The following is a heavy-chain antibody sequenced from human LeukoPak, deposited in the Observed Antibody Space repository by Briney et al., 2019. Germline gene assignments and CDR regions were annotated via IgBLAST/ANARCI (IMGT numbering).Heavy chain of an antibody. CDR3: VRLDCSRTSCYFDY. D-gene: IGHD2-2*01. CDR2: TSNKANSYTT. J-gene: IGHJ4*02. Sequence: GGSLRLSCAASGFTFSDHYMDWVRQAPGKGLEWVARTSNKANSYTTEYAASVKGRFTISRDDSKNSLYLQMTSLETEDTAVYYCVRLDCSRTSCYFDYWGQGTLVTVSS. V-gene: IGHV3-72*01. CDR1: GFTFSDHY.